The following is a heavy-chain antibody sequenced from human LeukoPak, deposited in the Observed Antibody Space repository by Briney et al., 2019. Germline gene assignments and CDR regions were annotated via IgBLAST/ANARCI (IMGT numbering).Heavy chain of an antibody. D-gene: IGHD3-10*01. J-gene: IGHJ5*02. Sequence: SETLSLTCTVSGGSISSYYWSWIRQPAGKGLEWIGRIHTSGSTNYSPSLKSRVTMSVDTSKNQFSLKLSSVTAADTAVYYCARGPYGSGISNWFDPWGQGTLVIVSS. CDR1: GGSISSYY. V-gene: IGHV4-4*07. CDR2: IHTSGST. CDR3: ARGPYGSGISNWFDP.